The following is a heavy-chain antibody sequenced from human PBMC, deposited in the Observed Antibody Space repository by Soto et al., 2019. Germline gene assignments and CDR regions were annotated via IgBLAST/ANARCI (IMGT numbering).Heavy chain of an antibody. J-gene: IGHJ2*01. CDR1: GGSISNVDYY. V-gene: IGHV4-31*03. CDR3: ARGPGRSRYFAL. CDR2: IYYTGNA. D-gene: IGHD1-1*01. Sequence: QVQLQESGPGLVEPSQTLSLTCTVSGGSISNVDYYWSWIRQHPGEGLEWIAYIYYTGNAWFNPSLNRRVTVIVNTSKNQFSLKLTSVTAVDTAVYFWARGPGRSRYFALWGRGTLVTASS.